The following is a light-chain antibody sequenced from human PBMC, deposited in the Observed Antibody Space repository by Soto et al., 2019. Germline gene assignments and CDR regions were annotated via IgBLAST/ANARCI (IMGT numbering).Light chain of an antibody. CDR2: GAS. Sequence: EIVLTQSPGTLSLSPGERATLSCRASQTVSSSYLAWYQQKPGQAPRLLIYGASTRATGIPGRFSGSGSGTDFTLTISRLETEDFAVFYCQQYGTSEIIFGQGTRLEIK. CDR1: QTVSSSY. CDR3: QQYGTSEII. V-gene: IGKV3-20*01. J-gene: IGKJ5*01.